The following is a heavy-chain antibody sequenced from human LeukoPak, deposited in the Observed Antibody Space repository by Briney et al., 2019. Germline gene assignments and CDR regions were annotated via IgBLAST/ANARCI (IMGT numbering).Heavy chain of an antibody. CDR1: GFTFSTYW. CDR3: ARDRSSSGWYSLDD. J-gene: IGHJ4*02. V-gene: IGHV3-30-3*01. D-gene: IGHD6-19*01. Sequence: GGSLRLSCAASGFTFSTYWMNWVRQAPGKGLEWVAITSYDGSSKYYADSVKGRFTISRDNSKDTLYLQMNSLRPEDTAVYYCARDRSSSGWYSLDDWGQGTLVTVS. CDR2: TSYDGSSK.